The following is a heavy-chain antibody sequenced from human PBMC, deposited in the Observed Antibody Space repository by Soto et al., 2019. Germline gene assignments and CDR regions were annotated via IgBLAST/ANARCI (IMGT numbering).Heavy chain of an antibody. J-gene: IGHJ5*02. CDR2: IYYSGST. Sequence: SETLSLTCTVSGGSISSGGYYWSWIRQHPGKGLEWIGYIYYSGSTYYNPSLKSRVTISVDTSKSQFSLKLSSVTAADTAVYYCARDTSPVPAAMLDPWGQGTLVTVSS. CDR1: GGSISSGGYY. CDR3: ARDTSPVPAAMLDP. D-gene: IGHD2-2*01. V-gene: IGHV4-31*03.